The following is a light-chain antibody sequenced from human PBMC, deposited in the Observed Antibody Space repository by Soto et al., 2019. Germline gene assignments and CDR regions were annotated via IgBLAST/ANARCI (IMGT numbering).Light chain of an antibody. V-gene: IGKV1-12*01. CDR2: AAS. Sequence: DIQMTQSPSSVSASVGDSVTITCRASQNISSWLAWYQHKPGKAPNLLITAASTLQSGVPSRFSGSGSGTDFTLTISSLQPEDVATYYCQQASTYPLTFGGGTKVEIK. J-gene: IGKJ4*01. CDR3: QQASTYPLT. CDR1: QNISSW.